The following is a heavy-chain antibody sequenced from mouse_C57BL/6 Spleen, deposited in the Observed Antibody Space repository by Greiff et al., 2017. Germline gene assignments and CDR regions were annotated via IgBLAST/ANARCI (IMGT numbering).Heavy chain of an antibody. Sequence: VQLKESGAELVRPGASVKLSCTASGFNFKDDYMHWVKQRPEQGLEWIGWIDPENGDTEYASKFQGKATITADTSSNTAYLQLSSLTSEDTAVYYCTPAFYSNYWFAYWGQGTLVTVSA. CDR1: GFNFKDDY. CDR3: TPAFYSNYWFAY. D-gene: IGHD2-5*01. J-gene: IGHJ3*01. CDR2: IDPENGDT. V-gene: IGHV14-4*01.